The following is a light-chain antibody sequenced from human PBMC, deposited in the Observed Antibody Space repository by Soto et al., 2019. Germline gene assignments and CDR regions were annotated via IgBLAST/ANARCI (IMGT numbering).Light chain of an antibody. CDR3: SSYTSSSSRV. J-gene: IGLJ3*02. CDR1: SSDVGGYDS. CDR2: DVS. V-gene: IGLV2-14*03. Sequence: QSALTQPASVSGSPGQSITISCTGTSSDVGGYDSVSWYQQHPGKAPQLMIFDVSNRPSGVSSRFSGSKSGNTASLSISGLQNEDEAKYYCSSYTSSSSRVFGGGTQLTVL.